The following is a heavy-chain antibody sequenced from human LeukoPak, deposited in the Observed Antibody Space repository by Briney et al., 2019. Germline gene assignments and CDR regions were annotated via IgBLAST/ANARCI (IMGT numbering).Heavy chain of an antibody. CDR3: ARTEGVFGVVIITHWFDP. Sequence: SVKVSCNTSGSTFSSYAISWVRQAPGQGLEWMGGIIPIFGTANYAQKFQGRVTITADESTSTAYMELSSLRSEDTAVYYCARTEGVFGVVIITHWFDPWGQGTLVTVSS. V-gene: IGHV1-69*13. D-gene: IGHD3-3*01. CDR1: GSTFSSYA. CDR2: IIPIFGTA. J-gene: IGHJ5*02.